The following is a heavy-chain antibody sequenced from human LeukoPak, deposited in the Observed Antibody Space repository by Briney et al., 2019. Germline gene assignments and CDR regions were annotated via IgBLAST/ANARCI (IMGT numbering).Heavy chain of an antibody. Sequence: TSETLSLTCTVSGGSISSGSYYWSWIRRPAGKGLEWIGRIYTSGSTNYNPSLKSRVTISVDTSKNQFSLKLSSVTAADTAVYYCARDRGQIGYYYYYYMDVWGKGTTVTVSS. V-gene: IGHV4-61*02. D-gene: IGHD3-22*01. J-gene: IGHJ6*03. CDR2: IYTSGST. CDR1: GGSISSGSYY. CDR3: ARDRGQIGYYYYYYMDV.